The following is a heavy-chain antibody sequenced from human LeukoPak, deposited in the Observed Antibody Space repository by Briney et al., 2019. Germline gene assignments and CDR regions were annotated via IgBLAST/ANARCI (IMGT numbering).Heavy chain of an antibody. CDR1: GGSISSSSYY. J-gene: IGHJ3*01. CDR3: AREVSDVCLGAACLDAYDV. CDR2: IYYSGSS. V-gene: IGHV4-39*02. Sequence: SEALSLTCTVSGGSISSSSYYWGWIRQPPGKGLEWIGSIYYSGSSYYNPSLKSRVTISVDTSKNQFSLKLSSVTAADTAVYYCAREVSDVCLGAACLDAYDVWGQGTLVTVSS. D-gene: IGHD5/OR15-5a*01.